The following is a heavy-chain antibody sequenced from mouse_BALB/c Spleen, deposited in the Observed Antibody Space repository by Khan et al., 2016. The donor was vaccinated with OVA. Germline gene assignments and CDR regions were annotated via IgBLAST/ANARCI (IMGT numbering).Heavy chain of an antibody. J-gene: IGHJ4*01. CDR2: IYPSDSYT. V-gene: IGHV1-69*02. CDR3: TREVRLHYYAMDY. Sequence: VELQQPGAELVRPGASVKLSCKASGYIFTSYWIDWVKQRPGQGLEWIGNIYPSDSYTNYNQKFKDKATLTVDKSSSTAYMQLSSPTSEDSAVYYCTREVRLHYYAMDYWGQGTSVTVSS. D-gene: IGHD2-14*01. CDR1: GYIFTSYW.